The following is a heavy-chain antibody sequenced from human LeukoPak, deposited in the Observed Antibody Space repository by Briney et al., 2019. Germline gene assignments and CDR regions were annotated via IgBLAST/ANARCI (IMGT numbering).Heavy chain of an antibody. CDR1: GFTFSSYA. CDR3: AKAHSGSFYSGIH. V-gene: IGHV3-23*01. CDR2: IIGGGDIT. J-gene: IGHJ4*02. D-gene: IGHD1-26*01. Sequence: GGSLRLSCAASGFTFSSYAMNWVRQAPGKGLEWVSAIIGGGDITYYAGSVKGRFTISRDNSKNTLYLQVSSLRADDTAVYYCAKAHSGSFYSGIHWGQGTLVTVSS.